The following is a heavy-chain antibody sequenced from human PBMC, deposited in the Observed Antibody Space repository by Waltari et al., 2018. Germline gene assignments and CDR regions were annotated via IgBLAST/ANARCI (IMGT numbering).Heavy chain of an antibody. CDR2: IYYSGST. D-gene: IGHD1-7*01. V-gene: IGHV4-59*01. Sequence: QVQLQESGPGLVKPSETLSLNCTVSGGSISSNYWSWIRQPPGKGLEWIGYIYYSGSTNYNPCLKGRVTLSINTSKNQFSLKLTSVTAADTAVYYCASLGRYTWNYYAFDVWGQGTLVTVSS. CDR1: GGSISSNY. J-gene: IGHJ3*01. CDR3: ASLGRYTWNYYAFDV.